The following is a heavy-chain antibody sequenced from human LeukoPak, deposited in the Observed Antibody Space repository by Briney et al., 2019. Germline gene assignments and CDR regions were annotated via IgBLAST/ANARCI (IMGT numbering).Heavy chain of an antibody. Sequence: SETLPLTCSVSGGSIGSKSHYWGWIRQPPGKGLEWISYTYYSGSTYYNPSLKSRVTISVDTSKNQFSLKLSSVTAADTAVYYCARREANWFDPWGQGYLVTVSS. CDR2: TYYSGST. CDR1: GGSIGSKSHY. CDR3: ARREANWFDP. V-gene: IGHV4-39*01. J-gene: IGHJ5*02.